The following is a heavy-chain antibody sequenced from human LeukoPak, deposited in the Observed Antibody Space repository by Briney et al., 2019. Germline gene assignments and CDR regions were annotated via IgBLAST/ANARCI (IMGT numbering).Heavy chain of an antibody. CDR3: ARSKRNFDY. Sequence: ASVKVSCKASGYTFTSYYIHWVRQAPGQGLEWMGIIDPGDGSTNYAQRFQGRVTMTRGTSTSTVYMEVSSLRSEDTAVYYCARSKRNFDYWGQGALVTVSS. V-gene: IGHV1-46*01. J-gene: IGHJ4*02. CDR1: GYTFTSYY. CDR2: IDPGDGST.